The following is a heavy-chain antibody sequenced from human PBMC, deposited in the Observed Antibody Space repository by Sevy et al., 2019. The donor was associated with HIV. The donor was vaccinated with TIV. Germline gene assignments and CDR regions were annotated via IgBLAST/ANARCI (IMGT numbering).Heavy chain of an antibody. CDR2: ISYDGSKK. V-gene: IGHV3-30*04. Sequence: GGSLRLSCAASGFTFSSYAIHWVRQAPGKGLEWVAGISYDGSKKYYADSVKGRFTISRDNSKNTLYLQMNSLRVEDTAVYYCARDRSSSWINYYFDYWGQGTLVTVSS. D-gene: IGHD2-2*01. CDR3: ARDRSSSWINYYFDY. J-gene: IGHJ4*02. CDR1: GFTFSSYA.